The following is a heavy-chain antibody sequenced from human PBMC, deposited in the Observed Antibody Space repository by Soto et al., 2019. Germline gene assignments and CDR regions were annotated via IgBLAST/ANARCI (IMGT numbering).Heavy chain of an antibody. J-gene: IGHJ4*02. Sequence: QVQLQESGPGLVKPSQTLSLTCTVSGGSISSGGYYWSWIRQHPGEGLEWIGYIYYSGSTYYNPSLKTRVTISVATSKNQFTVKRSSVIAADTVVYYCARAHAATFEDYGGHVDYWGQGTLVTVSS. CDR2: IYYSGST. CDR1: GGSISSGGYY. D-gene: IGHD4-17*01. V-gene: IGHV4-31*03. CDR3: ARAHAATFEDYGGHVDY.